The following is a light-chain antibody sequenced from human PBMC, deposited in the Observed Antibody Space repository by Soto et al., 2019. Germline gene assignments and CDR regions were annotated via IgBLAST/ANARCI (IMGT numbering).Light chain of an antibody. CDR1: SSDIGAYNF. V-gene: IGLV2-14*01. Sequence: QSALTQPASVSGSPGQSITISCTGTSSDIGAYNFVSWYQQHPGKAPKLIIYEISHRPSGVSNRFSGSKSDNTASLTISGLQADDEADYYCSSYTSSNWVFGGGTQLTVL. CDR2: EIS. J-gene: IGLJ3*02. CDR3: SSYTSSNWV.